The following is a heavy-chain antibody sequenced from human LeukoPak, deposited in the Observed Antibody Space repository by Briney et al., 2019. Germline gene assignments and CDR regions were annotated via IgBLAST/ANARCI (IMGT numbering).Heavy chain of an antibody. CDR2: INPDGNKK. CDR3: ARDLFRDGYNVGFDY. CDR1: GLTFSSSW. V-gene: IGHV3-7*01. D-gene: IGHD5-24*01. Sequence: GGSLRLSCAVSGLTFSSSWMDWVRQAPGKGLEWVASINPDGNKKYTADSVKGRFTISRDNAENSLYLQMNSLRVEDTAFYYCARDLFRDGYNVGFDYWGQGTLVTVSS. J-gene: IGHJ4*02.